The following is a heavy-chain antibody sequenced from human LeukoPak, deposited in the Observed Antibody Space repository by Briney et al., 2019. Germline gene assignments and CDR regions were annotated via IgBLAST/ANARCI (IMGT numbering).Heavy chain of an antibody. D-gene: IGHD2-15*01. V-gene: IGHV3-74*01. J-gene: IGHJ5*02. CDR3: ARDPRNVGLAP. Sequence: GGSLRLSCVASGFSLSGYWMYWVRQAPGKGLMYISRNNGDGSTTNYADVVKGRFTMSRDNVKNTLYPQMNSLRVEDTAVYYCARDPRNVGLAPWGQGTLVTVSS. CDR2: NNGDGSTT. CDR1: GFSLSGYW.